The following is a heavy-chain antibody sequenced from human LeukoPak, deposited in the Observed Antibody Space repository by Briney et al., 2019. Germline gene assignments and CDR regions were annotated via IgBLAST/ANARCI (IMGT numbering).Heavy chain of an antibody. CDR2: IYYSGSA. D-gene: IGHD6-13*01. CDR1: GDSISSSYYY. CDR3: AVKQLFQRFDY. J-gene: IGHJ4*02. Sequence: SETLSLTCNVSGDSISSSYYYWGWIRQPRGKGLGWIGSIYYSGSAYYNPSLKRRVTISVYTSENQFSLKVNSVTAADTAVYYCAVKQLFQRFDYWGQGTLVPVSS. V-gene: IGHV4-39*07.